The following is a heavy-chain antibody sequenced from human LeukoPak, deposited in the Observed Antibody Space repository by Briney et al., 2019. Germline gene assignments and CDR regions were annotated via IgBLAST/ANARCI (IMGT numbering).Heavy chain of an antibody. Sequence: GGSLRLSCAASGFTFSSYSMNWVRQAPGKGLEWVSSISSSSSYIYYADSVKGRFTIPRDNAKNSLYLQMNSLRAEDTAVYYCARDMVGATRRYFDYWGQGTLVTVSS. CDR2: ISSSSSYI. CDR1: GFTFSSYS. D-gene: IGHD1-26*01. CDR3: ARDMVGATRRYFDY. J-gene: IGHJ4*02. V-gene: IGHV3-21*01.